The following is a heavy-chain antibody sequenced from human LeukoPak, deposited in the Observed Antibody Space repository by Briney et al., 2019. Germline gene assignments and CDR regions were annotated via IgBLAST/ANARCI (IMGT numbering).Heavy chain of an antibody. Sequence: ASVKVSCKASGYTFTSYYMHWVRQAPGQGLEWMGIINPSGGSTSYAQKFQGRVTMTRDTSTSTVYMELSSLRSEDTAVYYCARGERFGELLSRVAFDIWGQGTMVTVSS. CDR2: INPSGGST. V-gene: IGHV1-46*03. D-gene: IGHD3-10*01. J-gene: IGHJ3*02. CDR3: ARGERFGELLSRVAFDI. CDR1: GYTFTSYY.